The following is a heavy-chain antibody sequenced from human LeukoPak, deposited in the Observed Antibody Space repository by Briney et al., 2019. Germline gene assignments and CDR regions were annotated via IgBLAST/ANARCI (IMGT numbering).Heavy chain of an antibody. CDR1: GGSISSGSYY. CDR3: ARTLGDYGGKAAFDI. CDR2: IYTSGST. V-gene: IGHV4-61*02. D-gene: IGHD4-23*01. Sequence: SETLSLTCTVSGGSISSGSYYWSWIRQPAGKGLEWIGRIYTSGSTNYNPSLKSRVTISVDTSKNQFSLKLSSVTAADTAVYYCARTLGDYGGKAAFDIWGQGTMVTVSS. J-gene: IGHJ3*02.